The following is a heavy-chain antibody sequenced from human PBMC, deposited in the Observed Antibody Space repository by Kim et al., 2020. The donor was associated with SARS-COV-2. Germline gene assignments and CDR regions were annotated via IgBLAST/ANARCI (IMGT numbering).Heavy chain of an antibody. D-gene: IGHD6-13*01. J-gene: IGHJ4*02. CDR3: ARDKMEAAGAFDY. V-gene: IGHV1-69*01. Sequence: YAPKFQGRITITADESTGTAYMGLGSLRSEDTAVYYCARDKMEAAGAFDYWGQGTLVTVSS.